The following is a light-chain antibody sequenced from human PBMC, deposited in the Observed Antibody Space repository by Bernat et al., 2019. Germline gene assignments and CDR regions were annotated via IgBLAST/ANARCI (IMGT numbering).Light chain of an antibody. CDR1: LSISSW. CDR2: KAS. Sequence: DIQMTQSPSTLSASVGDRVTITCRASLSISSWLAWYQQKPGKAAKLLIYKASSLESGVPSRFSGSGSGTEFTLTISSLQPDDFATYYCQQYNSYSRLTFGGGTKVEIK. V-gene: IGKV1-5*03. CDR3: QQYNSYSRLT. J-gene: IGKJ4*01.